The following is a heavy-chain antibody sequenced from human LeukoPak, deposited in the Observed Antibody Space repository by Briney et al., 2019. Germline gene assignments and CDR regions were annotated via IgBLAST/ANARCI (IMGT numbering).Heavy chain of an antibody. CDR2: ISGSGGST. V-gene: IGHV3-23*01. CDR3: ANQRRRVGVAVITPHFDY. Sequence: AGGSLRLSCAASGFTFSSYAMSWVRQAPGKGLEWVSAISGSGGSTYYADSVKGRFTISRDNSKNTLYLQMNSLRAEDTAVYYCANQRRRVGVAVITPHFDYWGQGTLVTVSS. CDR1: GFTFSSYA. D-gene: IGHD3-22*01. J-gene: IGHJ4*02.